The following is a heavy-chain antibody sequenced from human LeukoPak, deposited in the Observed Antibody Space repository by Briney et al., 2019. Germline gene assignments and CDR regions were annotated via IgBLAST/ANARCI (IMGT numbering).Heavy chain of an antibody. V-gene: IGHV1-18*01. D-gene: IGHD5-18*01. CDR2: ISAYNGNT. CDR1: GYTFTSYG. CDR3: ARDGYSYGSDAFDI. Sequence: ASVEVSCKASGYTFTSYGISWVRQAPGQGLEWMGWISAYNGNTNYAQKLQGRVTMTTDTSTSTAYMELRSLRSDDTAVYYCARDGYSYGSDAFDIWGQGTMVTVSS. J-gene: IGHJ3*02.